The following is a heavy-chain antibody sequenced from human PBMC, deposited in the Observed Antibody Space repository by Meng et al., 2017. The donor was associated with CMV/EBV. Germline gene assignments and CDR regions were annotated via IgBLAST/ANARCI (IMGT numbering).Heavy chain of an antibody. CDR1: GGSIRSSSSY. V-gene: IGHV4-39*07. CDR2: IYYSGTT. D-gene: IGHD4-17*01. J-gene: IGHJ4*02. Sequence: LRLQGSGPVLVKPSDTLSLTSTVSGGSIRSSSSYWGWIRQPQGKGLEWIGSIYYSGTTYYNPSLKSRVTISVDTSKNQFSLKLSSVTAVDTAVYYCARDYGDLRQDYWGQGTLVTVSS. CDR3: ARDYGDLRQDY.